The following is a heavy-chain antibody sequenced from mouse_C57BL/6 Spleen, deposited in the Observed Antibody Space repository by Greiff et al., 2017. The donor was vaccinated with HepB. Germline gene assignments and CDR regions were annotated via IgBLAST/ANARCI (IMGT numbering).Heavy chain of an antibody. V-gene: IGHV14-1*01. Sequence: VQLQQSGAELVRPGASVKLSCTASGFNIKDYYMHWVKQRPEQGLEWIGRIDPEDGDTEYAPKFQGKATMTADTSSNTAYLQLSSLTSEDTAVYYCTTRALNYYGSSQYYFDYWGQGTTLTVSS. CDR2: IDPEDGDT. J-gene: IGHJ2*01. CDR3: TTRALNYYGSSQYYFDY. D-gene: IGHD1-1*01. CDR1: GFNIKDYY.